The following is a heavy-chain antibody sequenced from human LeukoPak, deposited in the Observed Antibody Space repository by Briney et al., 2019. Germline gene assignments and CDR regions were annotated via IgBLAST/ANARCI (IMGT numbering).Heavy chain of an antibody. CDR3: ITPLPYSAQ. CDR1: GFTFSNAY. D-gene: IGHD2-21*01. Sequence: GGSLRLSCAASGFTFSNAYMNWVRQAPGKGLEWVGRIKPKTDGETAEYAAPVKGRFSISRDDSKNMLYLQMNSLKTEDTAVYYCITPLPYSAQGGQGTLVTVSS. CDR2: IKPKTDGETA. V-gene: IGHV3-15*07. J-gene: IGHJ4*02.